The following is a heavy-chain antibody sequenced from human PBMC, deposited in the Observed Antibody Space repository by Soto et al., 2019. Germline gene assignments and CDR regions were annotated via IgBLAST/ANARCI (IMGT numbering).Heavy chain of an antibody. J-gene: IGHJ4*02. V-gene: IGHV3-30-3*01. CDR3: ARTSRELAAATFYYFDY. CDR2: ISYDGSNK. D-gene: IGHD1-26*01. Sequence: GGSLRLSCAASGFTFSSYAMHWVRQAPGKGLEWVAVISYDGSNKYYADSVKGRFTISRDNSKNTLYLQMNSLRAEDTAVYYCARTSRELAAATFYYFDYWGQGTLVTVSS. CDR1: GFTFSSYA.